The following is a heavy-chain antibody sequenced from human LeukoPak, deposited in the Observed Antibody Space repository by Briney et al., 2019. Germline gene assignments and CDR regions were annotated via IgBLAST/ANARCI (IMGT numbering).Heavy chain of an antibody. V-gene: IGHV1-69*13. Sequence: SVKVSCKASGGTFSSYAISWVRQAPVQGLEWMGGIIPIFGTANYAQKFQGRVTITADESTSTAYMELSSLRSEDTAVYYCARSRRQVGSTSCYHPWGQGTLVTVSS. CDR2: IIPIFGTA. CDR1: GGTFSSYA. CDR3: ARSRRQVGSTSCYHP. J-gene: IGHJ5*02. D-gene: IGHD2-2*01.